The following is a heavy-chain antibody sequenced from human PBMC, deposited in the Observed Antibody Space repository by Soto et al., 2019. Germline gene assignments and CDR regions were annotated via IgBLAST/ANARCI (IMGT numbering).Heavy chain of an antibody. D-gene: IGHD3-3*01. Sequence: GASVKVSCKASGYTFTSYGISWVRQAPGQGLEWMGWISAYNGNTNYAQKVQGRVTMTTDTSTSTAYMELSSLRADDTAVYYCARDFGVQELDYWGQGTLVTVSS. CDR2: ISAYNGNT. J-gene: IGHJ4*02. CDR1: GYTFTSYG. CDR3: ARDFGVQELDY. V-gene: IGHV1-18*04.